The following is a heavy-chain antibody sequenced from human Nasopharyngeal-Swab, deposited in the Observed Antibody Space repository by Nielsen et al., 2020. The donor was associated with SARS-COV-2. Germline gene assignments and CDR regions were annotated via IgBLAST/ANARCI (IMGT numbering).Heavy chain of an antibody. J-gene: IGHJ6*03. CDR1: GDSVSNDRVA. D-gene: IGHD2-15*01. V-gene: IGHV6-1*01. CDR2: TYYRSEWYN. Sequence: SETLSLTCAISGDSVSNDRVAWNWIRQSPSRGLEWLGRTYYRSEWYNDYAVSVKSRITIKPDPSTNQFSLQLNSVTPEDTAVYYCARGDCNGGSCSRYYYYYYMDVWGKGTTVTVSS. CDR3: ARGDCNGGSCSRYYYYYYMDV.